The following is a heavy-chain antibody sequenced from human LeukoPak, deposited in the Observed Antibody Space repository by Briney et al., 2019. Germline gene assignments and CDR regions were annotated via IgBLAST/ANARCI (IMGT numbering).Heavy chain of an antibody. CDR1: GFTFDDYA. Sequence: PGGSLRLSCAASGFTFDDYAMHWVRQAPGKGLEWVSGISWNSGSIGYADSVKGRFTISRDNAKNSLYLQMNSLRAEDTALYYCAKDFFSWGSNLYYFDCWGQGTLVTVSS. J-gene: IGHJ4*02. CDR2: ISWNSGSI. V-gene: IGHV3-9*01. CDR3: AKDFFSWGSNLYYFDC. D-gene: IGHD7-27*01.